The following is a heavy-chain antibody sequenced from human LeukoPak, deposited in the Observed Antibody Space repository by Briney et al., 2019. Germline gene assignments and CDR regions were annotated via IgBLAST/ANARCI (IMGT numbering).Heavy chain of an antibody. V-gene: IGHV6-1*01. CDR3: ARDKGGGVDTALAY. Sequence: SQTLSLTCAISGDSVSSNSATWNWIRQPPSRGLEWLGRTYYRSKWYNNYAVSAKSRITIIPDTSNNQFSLQLNSVTPEDTAVYYCARDKGGGVDTALAYWGQGTLVTVSS. J-gene: IGHJ4*02. CDR1: GDSVSSNSAT. D-gene: IGHD5-18*01. CDR2: TYYRSKWYN.